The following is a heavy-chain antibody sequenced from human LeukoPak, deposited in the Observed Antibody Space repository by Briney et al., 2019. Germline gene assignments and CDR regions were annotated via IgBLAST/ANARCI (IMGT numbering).Heavy chain of an antibody. D-gene: IGHD3-10*01. CDR3: ARRRPMVRGVTGPYYFDY. V-gene: IGHV4-59*08. J-gene: IGHJ4*02. CDR1: GGSISSYY. Sequence: SETLSLTCTVSGGSISSYYWSWIRQPAGKGLEWIGYIYYSGSTNYNPSLKSRVTISVDTSKNQFSLKLSSVTAADTAVYYCARRRPMVRGVTGPYYFDYWGQGTLVTVSS. CDR2: IYYSGST.